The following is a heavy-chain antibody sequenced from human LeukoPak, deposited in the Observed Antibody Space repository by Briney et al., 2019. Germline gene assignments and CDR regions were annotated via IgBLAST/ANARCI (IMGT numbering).Heavy chain of an antibody. CDR3: ARDPAGY. CDR2: ISSSSSYI. V-gene: IGHV3-21*01. Sequence: GGSLRLSCAASGFTFSSYSMKWVRQAPGKGLEWVSSISSSSSYIYYADSVKGRFTISRDNAKNSLYLQMNSLGVEDTAVYYCARDPAGYWGQGTLVTVSS. CDR1: GFTFSSYS. J-gene: IGHJ4*02. D-gene: IGHD6-25*01.